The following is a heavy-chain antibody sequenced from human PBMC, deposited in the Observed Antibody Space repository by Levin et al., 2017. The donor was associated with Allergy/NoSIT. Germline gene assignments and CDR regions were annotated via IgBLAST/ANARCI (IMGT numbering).Heavy chain of an antibody. CDR1: GGTFSSYA. J-gene: IGHJ4*02. CDR3: AREGTGYGGISGDY. V-gene: IGHV1-69*13. CDR2: IIPIFGTA. D-gene: IGHD4-23*01. Sequence: SVKVSCKASGGTFSSYAISWVRQAPGQGLEWMGGIIPIFGTANYAQKFQGRVTITADESTSTAYMELSSLRSEDTAVYYCAREGTGYGGISGDYWGQGTLVTVSS.